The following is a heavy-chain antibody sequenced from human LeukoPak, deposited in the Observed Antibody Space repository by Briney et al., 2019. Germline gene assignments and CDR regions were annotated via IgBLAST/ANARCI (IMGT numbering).Heavy chain of an antibody. V-gene: IGHV4-30-4*08. D-gene: IGHD2-15*01. CDR1: GVSISSYY. CDR3: ARGADGLPPDY. Sequence: PSETLSLTCNVSGVSISSYYWSWIRQPPGKGLEWIGYIYYSGSTYYNPSLKSRVTISVDTSKNQFSLKLSSVTAADTAVYYCARGADGLPPDYWGQGTLVTVSS. J-gene: IGHJ4*02. CDR2: IYYSGST.